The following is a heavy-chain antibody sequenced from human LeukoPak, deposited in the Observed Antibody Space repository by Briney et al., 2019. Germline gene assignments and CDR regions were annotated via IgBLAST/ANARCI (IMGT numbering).Heavy chain of an antibody. V-gene: IGHV4-34*01. J-gene: IGHJ4*02. CDR1: GGSFSGYY. D-gene: IGHD2-2*01. Sequence: SETLSLTCAVYGGSFSGYYWSWIRQPPGKGLQWIGEINHSGSTNYNPSLKSRVTISVDTSKNQFSLKLSSVTAADTAVYYCAREGVSYCSSTSCPLGYWGQGTLVTVSS. CDR3: AREGVSYCSSTSCPLGY. CDR2: INHSGST.